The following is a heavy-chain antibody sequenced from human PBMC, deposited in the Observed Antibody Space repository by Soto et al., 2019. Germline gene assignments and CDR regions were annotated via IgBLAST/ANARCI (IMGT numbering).Heavy chain of an antibody. CDR3: AHSSLWFGEFEANWFDP. J-gene: IGHJ5*02. V-gene: IGHV2-5*02. CDR2: IYWDDDK. D-gene: IGHD3-10*01. Sequence: SGPTLVKPTQTLTLTCTFSGFSLSTSGVGVGWIRQPPGKALEWLALIYWDDDKRYSPSLKSRLTITKDTSKNQVVLTMTNMDPVDTATYYCAHSSLWFGEFEANWFDPWGQGTLVTVAS. CDR1: GFSLSTSGVG.